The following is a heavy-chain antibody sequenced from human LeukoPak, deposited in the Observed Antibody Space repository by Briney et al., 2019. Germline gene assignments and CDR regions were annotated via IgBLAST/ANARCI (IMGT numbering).Heavy chain of an antibody. CDR1: GFTFSNYL. Sequence: PGGSLRLSCAASGFTFSNYLMTWVRQAPGKGLEWVADIKADGSEKYYVDSVKGRFTILRDNAKNSLYLQMNSLRADDTAVYYCARDHLYSEISGPRFDNWGQGTRVTVSS. CDR3: ARDHLYSEISGPRFDN. J-gene: IGHJ4*02. D-gene: IGHD3-16*01. V-gene: IGHV3-7*01. CDR2: IKADGSEK.